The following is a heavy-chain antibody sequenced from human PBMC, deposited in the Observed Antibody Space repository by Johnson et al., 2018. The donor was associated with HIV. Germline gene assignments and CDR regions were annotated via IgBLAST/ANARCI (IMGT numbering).Heavy chain of an antibody. CDR3: AKDLGESENEEWESDYYDFRRDYPGQDPRGVVGTFDI. V-gene: IGHV3-30*04. Sequence: QVQLVESGGGLVQPGRSLRLSCAASGFTFSSYAMHWVRQAPGKGLEWVALISDGNNKYYADSVKGRFTISRENSKNTLYLQMNSLRTEDTAVYYCAKDLGESENEEWESDYYDFRRDYPGQDPRGVVGTFDIWGHGTLVTVSS. CDR1: GFTFSSYA. J-gene: IGHJ3*02. CDR2: ISDGNNK. D-gene: IGHD3-3*01.